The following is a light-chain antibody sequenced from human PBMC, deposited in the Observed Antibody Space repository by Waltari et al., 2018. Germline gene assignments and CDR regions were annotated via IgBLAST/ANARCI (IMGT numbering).Light chain of an antibody. Sequence: QSALTQPASVSGSPGQSITISCTGTSSDVGSYNLVSWYQQHPGKAPKLMIYEVTKRPSGVSNRFSCSKSGNTASLTISGLQADDEADYYCCSYAGSTTWVFGGGTKLTVL. CDR1: SSDVGSYNL. J-gene: IGLJ3*02. V-gene: IGLV2-23*02. CDR3: CSYAGSTTWV. CDR2: EVT.